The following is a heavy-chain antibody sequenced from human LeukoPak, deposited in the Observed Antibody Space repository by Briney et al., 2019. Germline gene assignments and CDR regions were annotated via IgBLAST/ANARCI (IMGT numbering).Heavy chain of an antibody. J-gene: IGHJ4*02. D-gene: IGHD3-22*01. Sequence: GGSLRLSCAASGFTVSSNYMSWLRQPPGKGLEWVSGIYIGGSSDYADSVKGRFTISRDNSKNTLYLQMNSLRAEDTAVYYCAIGSPMTRRFFDYWGQGTLVTVSS. CDR3: AIGSPMTRRFFDY. CDR2: IYIGGSS. CDR1: GFTVSSNY. V-gene: IGHV3-66*01.